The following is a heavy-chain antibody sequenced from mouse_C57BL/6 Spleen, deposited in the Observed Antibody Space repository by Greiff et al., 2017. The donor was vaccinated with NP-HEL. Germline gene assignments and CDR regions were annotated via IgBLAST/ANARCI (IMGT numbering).Heavy chain of an antibody. V-gene: IGHV5-4*01. J-gene: IGHJ4*01. CDR2: ISDGGSYT. CDR3: AREYYGSSYSYAMDY. Sequence: EVHLVESGGGLVKPGGSLKLSCAASGFTFSSYAMSWVRQTPEKRLEWVATISDGGSYTYYPDNVKGRFTISRDNAKNNLYLQMSHLKSEDTAMYYCAREYYGSSYSYAMDYWGQGTSVTVSS. D-gene: IGHD1-1*01. CDR1: GFTFSSYA.